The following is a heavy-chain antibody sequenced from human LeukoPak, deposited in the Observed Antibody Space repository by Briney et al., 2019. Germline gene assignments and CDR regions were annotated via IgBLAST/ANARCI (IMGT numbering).Heavy chain of an antibody. Sequence: SETLSLTCAVYGGSFSGYYWSWIGQPPGKWLEWIGEINHSGSTNYNPSLKSRVTISVDTSKNQFSLKLSSVTAADTAVYYCARGWYSSGWLHKPRLFDYWGQGTPVTVSS. J-gene: IGHJ4*02. CDR1: GGSFSGYY. D-gene: IGHD6-19*01. CDR2: INHSGST. V-gene: IGHV4-34*01. CDR3: ARGWYSSGWLHKPRLFDY.